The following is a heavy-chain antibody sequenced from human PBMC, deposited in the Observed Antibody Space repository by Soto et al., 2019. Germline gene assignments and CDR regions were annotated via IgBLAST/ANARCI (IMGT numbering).Heavy chain of an antibody. J-gene: IGHJ6*02. D-gene: IGHD3-3*01. CDR2: IIPIFGTA. CDR3: ARADPGRVVIISRYYYYGMDV. Sequence: ASVKVSCKASGGTFSSYAISWVRQAPGQGLEWMGGIIPIFGTANYAQKFQGRVTITADESTSTAYMELSSLRSEDTAVYYCARADPGRVVIISRYYYYGMDVWGQGTTVTVSS. V-gene: IGHV1-69*13. CDR1: GGTFSSYA.